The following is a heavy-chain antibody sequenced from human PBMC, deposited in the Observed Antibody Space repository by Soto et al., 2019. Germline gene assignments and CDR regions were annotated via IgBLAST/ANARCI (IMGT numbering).Heavy chain of an antibody. CDR3: AKDHYDFWSGYFGY. CDR1: GFTFSSYA. Sequence: AGGSLRLSCAASGFTFSSYAMSWVRQAPGKGLEWVSAISGSGGSTYYADSVKGRFTISRDNSKNTLYLQMNSLRAEDTAVYYCAKDHYDFWSGYFGYWGQGTLVTVSS. J-gene: IGHJ4*02. V-gene: IGHV3-23*01. D-gene: IGHD3-3*01. CDR2: ISGSGGST.